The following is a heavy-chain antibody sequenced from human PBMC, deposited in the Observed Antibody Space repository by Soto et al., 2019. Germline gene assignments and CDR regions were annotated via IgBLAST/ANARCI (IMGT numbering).Heavy chain of an antibody. J-gene: IGHJ4*02. CDR1: GFPFSSYG. CDR2: IWYDGSNK. D-gene: IGHD5-18*01. CDR3: ARDPYRNMVSFDY. Sequence: QVQLVESGGGVVQPGRSLRLSCAASGFPFSSYGMHWVRQAPGTGLEWVAVIWYDGSNKYYAESVKGRFTISRNNSKNTLYLQMNSLRAEDTAVYYCARDPYRNMVSFDYWGQGTLVTVSS. V-gene: IGHV3-33*01.